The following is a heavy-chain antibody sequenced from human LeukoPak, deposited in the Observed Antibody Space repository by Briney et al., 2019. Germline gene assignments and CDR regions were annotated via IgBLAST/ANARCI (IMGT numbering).Heavy chain of an antibody. CDR2: ISSSSSHI. D-gene: IGHD3-10*01. Sequence: GGSLRLSCAASGFTFSSYGMSWVRQAPGKGLEWVSSISSSSSHIYYADSVKGRFTISRDNAKNSLYLQMNSLRAEDTAVYYCARGRGLPGPLDYWGQGTLVTVSS. CDR1: GFTFSSYG. CDR3: ARGRGLPGPLDY. V-gene: IGHV3-21*01. J-gene: IGHJ4*02.